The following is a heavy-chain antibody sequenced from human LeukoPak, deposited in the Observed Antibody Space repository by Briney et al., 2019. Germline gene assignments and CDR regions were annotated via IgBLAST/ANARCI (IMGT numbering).Heavy chain of an antibody. J-gene: IGHJ4*02. D-gene: IGHD1-7*01. Sequence: PSETLSLTCAVYGGSFSGYYWSWIRQPPGKGLEWIGEINHSGSTNYSPSLKSRVTISVDTSKNQFSLKLNSVTAADTAVYFCATHTWNYSFDYWGQGTLVTVSS. CDR2: INHSGST. CDR1: GGSFSGYY. CDR3: ATHTWNYSFDY. V-gene: IGHV4-34*01.